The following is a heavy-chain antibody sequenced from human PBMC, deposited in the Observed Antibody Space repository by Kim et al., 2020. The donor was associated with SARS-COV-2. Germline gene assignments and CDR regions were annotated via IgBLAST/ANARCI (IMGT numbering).Heavy chain of an antibody. Sequence: SETLSLTCTVSGGSISSSSYYWGWIRQPPGKGLEWIGSIYYSGSTYYNPSLKSRVTISVDTSKNQFSLKLSSVTAADTAVYYCARLPYCSGGSCYSIHTYYYYYGMDVWGQGTTVTVSS. V-gene: IGHV4-39*01. CDR2: IYYSGST. D-gene: IGHD2-15*01. J-gene: IGHJ6*02. CDR3: ARLPYCSGGSCYSIHTYYYYYGMDV. CDR1: GGSISSSSYY.